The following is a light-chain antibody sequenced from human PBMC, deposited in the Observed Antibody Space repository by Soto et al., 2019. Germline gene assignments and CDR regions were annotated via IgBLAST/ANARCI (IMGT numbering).Light chain of an antibody. CDR2: GAS. J-gene: IGKJ1*01. CDR1: QGISND. V-gene: IGKV1-27*01. CDR3: QKYDSAPRT. Sequence: DIQMTQSPSSLSASVGERVTITCRASQGISNDLAWYQQKPGKVPKRLLYGASTLQSGVTSRFSGRGSGTDFTLPISSLQPEDVASYYCQKYDSAPRTFGQGTKVEIK.